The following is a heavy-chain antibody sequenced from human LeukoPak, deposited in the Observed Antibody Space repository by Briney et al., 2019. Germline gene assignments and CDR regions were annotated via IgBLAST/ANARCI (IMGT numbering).Heavy chain of an antibody. CDR2: ISGSGSGGST. J-gene: IGHJ4*02. D-gene: IGHD5-24*01. CDR3: AKSGYNRFDY. CDR1: EFTFSSSA. Sequence: PGGSLRLSCAASEFTFSSSAMSWVRQAPGKGLEWVSSISGSGSGGSTNYADSVKGRFTISRDNSKNTLYLQMNSLIAEDTAVYYCAKSGYNRFDYWGQGTRVTVSS. V-gene: IGHV3-23*01.